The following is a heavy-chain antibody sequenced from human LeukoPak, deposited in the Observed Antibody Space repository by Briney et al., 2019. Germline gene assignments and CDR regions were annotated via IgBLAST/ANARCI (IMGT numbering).Heavy chain of an antibody. V-gene: IGHV3-48*04. J-gene: IGHJ4*02. CDR2: ISGSSTIK. CDR3: ARTMYDTSGDPNDC. Sequence: GGSLRLSCAASGFTFRIYSMNWVRQAPGKGLQWISDISGSSTIKKYADSVKGRFTISRDNAKNSLYLQINSLRVEDTAVYYCARTMYDTSGDPNDCWGQGTLVTVSS. D-gene: IGHD3-22*01. CDR1: GFTFRIYS.